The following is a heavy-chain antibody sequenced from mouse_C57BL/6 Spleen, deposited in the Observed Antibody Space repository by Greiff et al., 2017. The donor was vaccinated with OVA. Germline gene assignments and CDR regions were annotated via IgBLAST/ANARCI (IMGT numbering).Heavy chain of an antibody. J-gene: IGHJ2*01. CDR1: GYAFSSSW. Sequence: QVQLKQSGPELVKPGASVKISCKASGYAFSSSWMNWVKQRPGKGLEWIGRIYPGDGDTNYNGKFKGKATLTADKSSSTAYMQLSSLTSEDSAVYFCARLDTTVVPYYFDYWGQGTTLTVSS. V-gene: IGHV1-82*01. CDR3: ARLDTTVVPYYFDY. D-gene: IGHD1-1*01. CDR2: IYPGDGDT.